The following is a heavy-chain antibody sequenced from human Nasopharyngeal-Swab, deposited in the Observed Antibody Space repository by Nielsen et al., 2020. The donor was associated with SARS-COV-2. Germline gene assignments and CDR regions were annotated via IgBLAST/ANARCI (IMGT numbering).Heavy chain of an antibody. D-gene: IGHD6-13*01. J-gene: IGHJ3*02. V-gene: IGHV3-30-3*01. CDR1: GFTFSSYA. CDR3: ARDPSSSWLYDAFDI. CDR2: ISYDGSNK. Sequence: GGSLRLSCAASGFTFSSYAMNWVRQAPGKGLEWVAVISYDGSNKYYADSVKGRFTISRDNSKNTLYLQMNSLRAEDTAVYYCARDPSSSWLYDAFDIWGQGTMVTVSS.